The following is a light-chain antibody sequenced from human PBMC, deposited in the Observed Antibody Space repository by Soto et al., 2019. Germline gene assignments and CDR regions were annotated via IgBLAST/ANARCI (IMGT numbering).Light chain of an antibody. CDR1: QSLNNH. Sequence: EIVLTQSPATLSLAPGERDTLSCRASQSLNNHLSWYQQKPGQAPSLLIYDSCNRAIGIPVRFSGSGSGTDFTLPISSLESEDFAVYYWQQRGSWPPTFGQGTNVEI. CDR3: QQRGSWPPT. J-gene: IGKJ1*01. CDR2: DSC. V-gene: IGKV3-11*01.